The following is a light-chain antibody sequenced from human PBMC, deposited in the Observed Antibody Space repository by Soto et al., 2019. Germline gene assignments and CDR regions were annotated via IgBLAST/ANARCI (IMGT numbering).Light chain of an antibody. CDR2: DVS. CDR1: SSDVGGYNY. V-gene: IGLV2-14*01. Sequence: QSALTQPASVSGSPGQSMTISCTGTSSDVGGYNYVSWYQQHPGKAPKLMIYDVSTRPSGVSNRFSGSKSGNTASLTISGLQAEDEADYYCSSYTSSSTPVVFGGGTKLTVL. CDR3: SSYTSSSTPVV. J-gene: IGLJ2*01.